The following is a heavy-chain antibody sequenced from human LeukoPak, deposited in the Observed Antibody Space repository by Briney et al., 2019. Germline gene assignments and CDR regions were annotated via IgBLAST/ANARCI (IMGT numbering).Heavy chain of an antibody. Sequence: GGSLRLSCAASGFTFSSYGMHWVRQAPGKGLEWVAVIWYDGSNKYYADSVKGRFTISRDNSKNTLYLQMNSLRADDTAVYYCAKGPERRGFCSGSACYSDCWGQGTLVTVSS. J-gene: IGHJ4*02. V-gene: IGHV3-33*06. CDR1: GFTFSSYG. D-gene: IGHD2-8*02. CDR3: AKGPERRGFCSGSACYSDC. CDR2: IWYDGSNK.